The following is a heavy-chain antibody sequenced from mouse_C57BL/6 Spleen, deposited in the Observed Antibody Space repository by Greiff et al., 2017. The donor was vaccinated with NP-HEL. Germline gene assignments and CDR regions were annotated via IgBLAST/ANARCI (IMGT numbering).Heavy chain of an antibody. CDR3: ARGAGYGNPGAMDY. D-gene: IGHD2-1*01. V-gene: IGHV1-77*01. CDR1: GYTFTDYY. CDR2: IGLGSGST. J-gene: IGHJ4*01. Sequence: VKLMESGAELVKPGASVKISCKASGYTFTDYYINWVKQRPGQGLEWIGKIGLGSGSTYYNEKFKGKATLTADKSSSTAYMQLSSLTSEDSAVYFCARGAGYGNPGAMDYWGQGTSVTVSS.